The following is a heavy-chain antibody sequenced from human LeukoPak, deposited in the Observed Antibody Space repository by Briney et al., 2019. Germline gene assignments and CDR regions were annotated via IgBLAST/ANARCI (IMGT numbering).Heavy chain of an antibody. V-gene: IGHV3-30*18. Sequence: GGSLRLSCAASGFTFSSYGMHWVRQAPGKGLEWVAVISYDGSNKYYADSVKGRFTISRDNSKNTLYLQMNSLRAEDTAVYYCANTDYDFWSGYYPTGEWGQGTLVTVSS. CDR3: ANTDYDFWSGYYPTGE. J-gene: IGHJ4*02. D-gene: IGHD3-3*01. CDR2: ISYDGSNK. CDR1: GFTFSSYG.